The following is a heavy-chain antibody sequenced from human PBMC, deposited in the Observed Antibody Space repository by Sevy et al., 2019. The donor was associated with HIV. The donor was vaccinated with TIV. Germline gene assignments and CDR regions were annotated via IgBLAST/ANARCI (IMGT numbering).Heavy chain of an antibody. CDR3: AGFRGAVVVVVPAALDYYYYYGMDV. D-gene: IGHD2-2*01. V-gene: IGHV1-8*01. CDR2: MNPNSGNT. Sequence: ASVKVSCKASGYTFTSYDINWVRQATGQGLEWMGWMNPNSGNTGYAQKFQGRVTMTRKTSISTAYMELSSLRAEETAVYYCAGFRGAVVVVVPAALDYYYYYGMDVWGQGTTVTVSS. CDR1: GYTFTSYD. J-gene: IGHJ6*02.